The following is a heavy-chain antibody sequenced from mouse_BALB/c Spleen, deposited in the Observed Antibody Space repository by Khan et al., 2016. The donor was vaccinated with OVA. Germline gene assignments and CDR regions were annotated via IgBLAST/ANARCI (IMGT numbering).Heavy chain of an antibody. CDR2: IYPGNGYT. CDR1: GSTFTSYG. V-gene: IGHV1S134*01. Sequence: VQLKQSGAELGRPGYSVKLSCKTSGSTFTSYGIKWVKQRPGQGLEWIGYIYPGNGYTEYNERFQGKAILTSDTSSSTAYMQLRSLTSEDYESDFCQTVYYRYYIDYWGQGTILTVSS. J-gene: IGHJ2*01. D-gene: IGHD2-14*01. CDR3: QTVYYRYYIDY.